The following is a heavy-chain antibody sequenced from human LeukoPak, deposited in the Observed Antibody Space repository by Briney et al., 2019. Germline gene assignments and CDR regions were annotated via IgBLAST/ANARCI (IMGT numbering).Heavy chain of an antibody. CDR2: IYYSGST. Sequence: SETLSLTCTVSGGSISSSSYYWGWIRQPPGKGLEWIGSIYYSGSTYYNPSLKSRVTISIDTSKNQFSLKVRSLTAADTAVYYCARLVAIAAAGIWGQGTLVTVSS. CDR3: ARLVAIAAAGI. V-gene: IGHV4-39*07. J-gene: IGHJ4*02. D-gene: IGHD6-13*01. CDR1: GGSISSSSYY.